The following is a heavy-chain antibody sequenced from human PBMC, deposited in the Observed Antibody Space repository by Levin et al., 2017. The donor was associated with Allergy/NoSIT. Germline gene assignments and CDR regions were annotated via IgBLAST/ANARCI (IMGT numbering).Heavy chain of an antibody. CDR3: TTDRTRLYYYYGMDV. CDR1: GFTFSNAW. V-gene: IGHV3-15*01. J-gene: IGHJ6*02. Sequence: GGSLRLSCAASGFTFSNAWMSWVRQAPGKGLEWVGRIKSKTDGGTTDYAAPVKGRFTISRDDSKNTLYLQMNSLKTEDTAVYYCTTDRTRLYYYYGMDVWGQGTTVTVSS. D-gene: IGHD2-2*01. CDR2: IKSKTDGGTT.